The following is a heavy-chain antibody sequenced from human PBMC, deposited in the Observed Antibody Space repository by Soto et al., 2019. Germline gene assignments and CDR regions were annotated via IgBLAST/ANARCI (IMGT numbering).Heavy chain of an antibody. CDR3: ARGRVVGATQARDAFDI. Sequence: ASVEDSCKASGYAFTGYSTSWVRQAPGQGLEWMGWISAYNGNTNYAQKLQGRVTMTTDTSTSTAYMELRSLRSDDTAVYYCARGRVVGATQARDAFDIWGQGTMVTVSS. V-gene: IGHV1-18*01. CDR1: GYAFTGYS. J-gene: IGHJ3*02. CDR2: ISAYNGNT. D-gene: IGHD1-26*01.